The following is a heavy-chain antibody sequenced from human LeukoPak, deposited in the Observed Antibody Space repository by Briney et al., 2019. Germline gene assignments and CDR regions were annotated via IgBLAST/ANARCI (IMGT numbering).Heavy chain of an antibody. Sequence: GGSLRLSCAASGFTVSNNYMSWVRQAPGKGLEWVSIIYSGGSTYYADSVKGRLTISRDNSKNTLYLQMNSLRTEDTAVYYCARDPRGSGSVDWGQGTLVTVSS. CDR3: ARDPRGSGSVD. CDR2: IYSGGST. CDR1: GFTVSNNY. D-gene: IGHD1-1*01. J-gene: IGHJ4*02. V-gene: IGHV3-53*01.